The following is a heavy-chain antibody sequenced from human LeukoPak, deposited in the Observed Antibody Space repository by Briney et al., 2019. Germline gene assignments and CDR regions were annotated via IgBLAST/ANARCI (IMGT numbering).Heavy chain of an antibody. CDR1: GGSFSGYY. V-gene: IGHV4-34*01. CDR3: ARGSNIVVVPAATRRFMDV. J-gene: IGHJ6*03. CDR2: INHSGST. Sequence: SEILSLTCAVYGGSFSGYYWSWIRQPPGKGLEWIGEINHSGSTNYNPSLKSRVTISVDTSKNQFSLKLSSVTAADTAVYYCARGSNIVVVPAATRRFMDVWGKGTTVAVSS. D-gene: IGHD2-2*01.